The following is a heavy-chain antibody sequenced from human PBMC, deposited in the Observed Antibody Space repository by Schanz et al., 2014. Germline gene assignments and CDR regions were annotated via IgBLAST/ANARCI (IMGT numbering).Heavy chain of an antibody. J-gene: IGHJ6*03. CDR3: AREQIVAAPVLVGYGGHGSMD. D-gene: IGHD6-13*01. Sequence: IRQAPGKGLEWVSYISGTTTYTNYADSVKGRFTIYRDNAKNSLYLQMNSLRAEDTTVYYCAREQIVAAPVLVGYGGHGSMD. V-gene: IGHV3-11*05. CDR2: ISGTTTYT.